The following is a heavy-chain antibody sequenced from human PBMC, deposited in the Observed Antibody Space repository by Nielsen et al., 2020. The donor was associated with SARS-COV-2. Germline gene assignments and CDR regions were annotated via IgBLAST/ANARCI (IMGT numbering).Heavy chain of an antibody. J-gene: IGHJ6*02. CDR3: ARGIQAHYDFWSGYAHYYGMDV. CDR2: ISAYNGNT. Sequence: ASVKVSCKASGYTFTSYGISWVRQAPGQGLEWMGWISAYNGNTNYAQKLQGRVTMTTDTSTSTAYMEPRSLRSDDMAVYYCARGIQAHYDFWSGYAHYYGMDVWGQGTTVTVSS. CDR1: GYTFTSYG. V-gene: IGHV1-18*03. D-gene: IGHD3-3*01.